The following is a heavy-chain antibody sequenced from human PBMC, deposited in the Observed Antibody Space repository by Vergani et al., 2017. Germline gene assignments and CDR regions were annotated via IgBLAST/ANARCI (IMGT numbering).Heavy chain of an antibody. Sequence: EVQLVQPGAEVKKPRATMKISCKDSGYTFTAHYMHWVKQAPGKGLEWMGLVDPEDGETIYAEKFKGRVTIAADTSTDTAHLKLSSLSSEGTAGYYCATPQTVTTGGMEVWGQGTAVIVSS. CDR3: ATPQTVTTGGMEV. D-gene: IGHD4-17*01. V-gene: IGHV1-69-2*01. CDR2: VDPEDGET. J-gene: IGHJ6*02. CDR1: GYTFTAHY.